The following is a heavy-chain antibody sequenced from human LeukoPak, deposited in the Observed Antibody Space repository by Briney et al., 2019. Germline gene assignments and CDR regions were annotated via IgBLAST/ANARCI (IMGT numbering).Heavy chain of an antibody. CDR1: GFTVSSNY. CDR2: IYSGGST. D-gene: IGHD2-15*01. V-gene: IGHV3-66*01. J-gene: IGHJ3*02. Sequence: GGSLRLSCAASGFTVSSNYMSWVRQAPGKGLEWVSVIYSGGSTYYADSVKGRFTISRDNSKNTLYLQMNSRRAEDTAVYYCARDRCSGGSCYSKRFAFDIWGQGTMVTVSS. CDR3: ARDRCSGGSCYSKRFAFDI.